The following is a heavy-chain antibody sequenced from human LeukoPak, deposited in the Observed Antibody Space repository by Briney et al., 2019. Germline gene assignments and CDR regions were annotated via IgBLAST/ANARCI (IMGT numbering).Heavy chain of an antibody. Sequence: GGSLRLSCAASGFTFSSSTMNWVRQAPGKGLEWISYINSDSSVKYYADSVKGRFTISRDNAKNSLYLQMNSLRAEDMAVHYCARTFDYWGQGTLVTVSS. CDR2: INSDSSVK. J-gene: IGHJ4*02. CDR3: ARTFDY. V-gene: IGHV3-48*04. CDR1: GFTFSSST.